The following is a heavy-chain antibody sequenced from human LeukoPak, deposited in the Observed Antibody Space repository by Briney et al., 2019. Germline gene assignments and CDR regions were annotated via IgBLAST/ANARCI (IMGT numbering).Heavy chain of an antibody. V-gene: IGHV1-24*01. Sequence: ASVKVSCKVSGYTLTELSMHWVRQAPGKGLEWMGGFDPEDGETIYAQKFQGRVTMTEDTSTDTAYMELSSLRSEDTAVYYCARGVAARRRGYYYYYMDVWGKGTTVTVSS. D-gene: IGHD6-6*01. CDR3: ARGVAARRRGYYYYYMDV. CDR1: GYTLTELS. J-gene: IGHJ6*03. CDR2: FDPEDGET.